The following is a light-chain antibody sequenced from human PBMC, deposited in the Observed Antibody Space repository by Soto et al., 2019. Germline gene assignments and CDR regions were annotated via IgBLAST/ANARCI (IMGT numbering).Light chain of an antibody. V-gene: IGKV1-12*01. CDR1: QGISSW. CDR2: AAS. CDR3: QQGNSFPLT. J-gene: IGKJ4*01. Sequence: DIQMTQSPSSVSASVGDRVTITCRASQGISSWLAWFQQKPGEAPRLLIYAASSLHSGVPSRFSGNVFGTDFTHTISSLQPEDFATYYCQQGNSFPLTFGGGTKVEIK.